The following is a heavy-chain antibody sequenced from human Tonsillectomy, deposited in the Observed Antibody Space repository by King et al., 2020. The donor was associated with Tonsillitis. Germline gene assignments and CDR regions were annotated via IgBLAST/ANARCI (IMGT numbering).Heavy chain of an antibody. Sequence: VQLVESGGGVVQPGWSLRLSCAASGFTFSSYGMHWVRQAPGKGLEWVAVISYDGSNKYYADSVKGRFTISRDNSKNTLYLQMNSLRAEDTAVYYCAKERTAMAILDYWGQGTLVTVSS. J-gene: IGHJ4*02. CDR1: GFTFSSYG. CDR2: ISYDGSNK. V-gene: IGHV3-30*18. D-gene: IGHD5-18*01. CDR3: AKERTAMAILDY.